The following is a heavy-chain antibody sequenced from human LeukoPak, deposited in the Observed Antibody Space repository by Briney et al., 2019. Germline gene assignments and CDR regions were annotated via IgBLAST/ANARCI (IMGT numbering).Heavy chain of an antibody. CDR2: IYSDGTT. J-gene: IGHJ4*02. V-gene: IGHV4-4*07. D-gene: IGHD1-26*01. CDR3: ARGVGSPYYFDY. Sequence: SETLSLTCSVSGGSMNSYYWSWIRQSPGKGLEWIGRIYSDGTTNYNPSLRSRVTMSVDTSKTRFSLKLSSVTAADTAVYYCARGVGSPYYFDYWGQGTLVTVSS. CDR1: GGSMNSYY.